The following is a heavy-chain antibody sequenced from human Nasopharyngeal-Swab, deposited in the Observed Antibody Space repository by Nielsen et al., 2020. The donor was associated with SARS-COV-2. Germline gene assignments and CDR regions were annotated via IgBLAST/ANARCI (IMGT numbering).Heavy chain of an antibody. Sequence: ASVKVSCKASGYIFTSYYISWVRQAPGQGLEWMGWICAYNGNTNYAQKFQDRVTMTTDTSTSTVYMELRSLRSDDTAVYYCARHGVAEDYWGQGTLVTVSS. CDR1: GYIFTSYY. D-gene: IGHD3-3*01. J-gene: IGHJ4*02. CDR2: ICAYNGNT. V-gene: IGHV1-18*01. CDR3: ARHGVAEDY.